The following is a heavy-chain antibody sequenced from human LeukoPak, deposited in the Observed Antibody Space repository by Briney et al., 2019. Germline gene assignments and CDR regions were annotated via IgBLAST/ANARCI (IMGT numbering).Heavy chain of an antibody. Sequence: GGSLRLSCAAPGFTFSSYWMHWVRQAPGKGLVWVSRIYRDGSSTNYADSVKGRFTISRDNANNMLYLQMNSMRAEDTAVYYCARGEYCSGGSCYSAGFDIWGQGTMVTVSS. V-gene: IGHV3-74*01. J-gene: IGHJ3*02. CDR3: ARGEYCSGGSCYSAGFDI. CDR1: GFTFSSYW. D-gene: IGHD2-15*01. CDR2: IYRDGSST.